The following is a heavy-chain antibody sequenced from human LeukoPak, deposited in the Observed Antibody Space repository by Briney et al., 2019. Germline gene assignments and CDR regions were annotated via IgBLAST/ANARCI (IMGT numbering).Heavy chain of an antibody. D-gene: IGHD3/OR15-3a*01. Sequence: GGSLSLSCAASGFTFSRDAMSWVRQAPGKGLEWVSYISGSGGGTYFADSVKGRLTISRDNSKNTLYLQVSSLRAEDTAVYYCAKERWTTTAFDIWGQGTLVTVSS. CDR1: GFTFSRDA. V-gene: IGHV3-23*01. CDR2: ISGSGGGT. CDR3: AKERWTTTAFDI. J-gene: IGHJ3*02.